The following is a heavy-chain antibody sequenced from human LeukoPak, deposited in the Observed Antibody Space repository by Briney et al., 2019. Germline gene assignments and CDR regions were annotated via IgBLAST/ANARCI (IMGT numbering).Heavy chain of an antibody. D-gene: IGHD1-20*01. J-gene: IGHJ4*02. Sequence: PEGSLRLSCAASGFTVSSSYMSWVRQAPGKGLEWMSFISGGGNTFYADSVEGRFSISRDNSKNTLYLQMNSLRAEDTAVYFCARGNWNDRDFDYWGQGTLVTVSS. V-gene: IGHV3-53*01. CDR3: ARGNWNDRDFDY. CDR1: GFTVSSSY. CDR2: ISGGGNT.